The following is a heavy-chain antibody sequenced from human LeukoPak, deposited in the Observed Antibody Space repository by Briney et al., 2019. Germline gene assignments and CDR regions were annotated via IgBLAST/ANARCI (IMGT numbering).Heavy chain of an antibody. Sequence: SETLSLTCTVSGGSITTYYWTWIRRPPGKGLEWIGYIYYSGTTNYNPSLKSRVTISVDTSKNQFSLKLSSVTAADTAVYYCVRWGGLGSLDYWGQGTLVTVSS. CDR1: GGSITTYY. CDR3: VRWGGLGSLDY. V-gene: IGHV4-59*01. CDR2: IYYSGTT. J-gene: IGHJ4*02. D-gene: IGHD3-16*01.